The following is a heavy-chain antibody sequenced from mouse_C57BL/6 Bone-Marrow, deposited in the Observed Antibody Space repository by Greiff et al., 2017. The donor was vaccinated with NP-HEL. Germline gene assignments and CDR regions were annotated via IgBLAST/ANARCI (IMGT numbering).Heavy chain of an antibody. CDR1: GFTFSDYG. CDR3: ARPGGYYIWFAY. J-gene: IGHJ3*01. V-gene: IGHV5-17*01. CDR2: ISSGSSTI. D-gene: IGHD2-3*01. Sequence: DVKLVESGGGLVKPGGSLKLSCAASGFTFSDYGMHWVRQAPEKGLEWVAYISSGSSTIYYADTVKGPFTISRDNAKNTLFLQMTSLRSEDTAMYYCARPGGYYIWFAYWGQGTLVTVSA.